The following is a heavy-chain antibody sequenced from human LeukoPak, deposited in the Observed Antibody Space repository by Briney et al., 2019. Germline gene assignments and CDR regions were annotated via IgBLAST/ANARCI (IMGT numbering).Heavy chain of an antibody. CDR1: GFTFSSYS. CDR3: AKESESYDSSGSTFHY. J-gene: IGHJ4*02. CDR2: IRYDGSNK. V-gene: IGHV3-30*02. Sequence: GGSLRLSCAASGFTFSSYSMNWVRQAPGKGLEWVAFIRYDGSNKYYGDSVKGRFTISRDNSKNTLYLQMNSLRAEDTAVYYCAKESESYDSSGSTFHYWGQGTLVTVSS. D-gene: IGHD3-22*01.